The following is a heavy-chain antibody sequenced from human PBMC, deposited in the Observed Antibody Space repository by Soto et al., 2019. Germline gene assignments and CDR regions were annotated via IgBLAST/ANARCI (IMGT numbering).Heavy chain of an antibody. Sequence: SETLSLTCTVSGGSISSGGYYWSWIRQHPGKGLEWIGSIHYSGNTYYNPSLKSRVTISVDTSKNQFSLNLSSVTAADTAVYYCARPSTAGTSPRYYYYMDVWGKGTTVTVSS. CDR1: GGSISSGGYY. V-gene: IGHV4-39*01. J-gene: IGHJ6*03. D-gene: IGHD1-1*01. CDR2: IHYSGNT. CDR3: ARPSTAGTSPRYYYYMDV.